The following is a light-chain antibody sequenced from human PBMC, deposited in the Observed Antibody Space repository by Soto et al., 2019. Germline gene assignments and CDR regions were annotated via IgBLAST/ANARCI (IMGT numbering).Light chain of an antibody. J-gene: IGKJ1*01. V-gene: IGKV4-1*01. CDR2: WAS. CDR3: QQYYISPLS. CDR1: QSVLYSSNNKNY. Sequence: DIVMIQSPDSLAVSLGERATINCKSSQSVLYSSNNKNYLAWYQQKPGHPPKLVIYWASTRESGVPDRFSGSGSRTDFTLTISSLQTDDVAVYYCQQYYISPLSFGQGTKVEIK.